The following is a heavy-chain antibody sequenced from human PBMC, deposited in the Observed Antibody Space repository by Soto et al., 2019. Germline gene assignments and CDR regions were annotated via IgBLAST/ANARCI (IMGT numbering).Heavy chain of an antibody. D-gene: IGHD3-3*01. Sequence: PSETLSLTCTVSGGSISSYYWSWIRQPPGKGLEWIGYIYYSGSTNYNPSLKSRVTISVDTSKNQFSLKLSSVTAADTAVYYCASTRYYDFWSGYFFFDYWGQGTLVTVS. CDR3: ASTRYYDFWSGYFFFDY. J-gene: IGHJ4*02. CDR2: IYYSGST. V-gene: IGHV4-59*08. CDR1: GGSISSYY.